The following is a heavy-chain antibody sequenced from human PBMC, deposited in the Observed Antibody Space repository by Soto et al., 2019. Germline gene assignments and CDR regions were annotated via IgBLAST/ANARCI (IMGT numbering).Heavy chain of an antibody. D-gene: IGHD1-26*01. J-gene: IGHJ4*02. CDR1: GYTFTNYD. CDR2: MNPDSTNT. V-gene: IGHV1-8*01. Sequence: QVQLVQSGAEVKQPGASVKVSFRTSGYTFTNYDISWVRQATGQGLEWMGWMNPDSTNTGYAQKFQGRVTMTRDTSISTAYMELNSLTSEDTAIYYCARAIRDQLLSDYWGQGSLVIVSS. CDR3: ARAIRDQLLSDY.